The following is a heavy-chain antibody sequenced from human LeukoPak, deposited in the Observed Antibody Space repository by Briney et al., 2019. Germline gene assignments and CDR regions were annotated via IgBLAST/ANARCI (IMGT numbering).Heavy chain of an antibody. CDR1: GFTFSSYS. V-gene: IGHV3-48*04. Sequence: GGSLRLSCAASGFTFSSYSMNWVRQAPGKGLEWVSYISSSGSTIYYADSVKGRFTISRDNARNSLYLQMNSLRAEDTAVYYCARTRRAYYDSSGYYYEGAFDIWGQGTMVTVSS. CDR2: ISSSGSTI. CDR3: ARTRRAYYDSSGYYYEGAFDI. D-gene: IGHD3-22*01. J-gene: IGHJ3*02.